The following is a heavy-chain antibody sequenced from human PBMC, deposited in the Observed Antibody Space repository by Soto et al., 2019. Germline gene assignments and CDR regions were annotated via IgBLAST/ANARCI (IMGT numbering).Heavy chain of an antibody. CDR2: IRSKADNYAT. D-gene: IGHD1-26*01. V-gene: IGHV3-73*02. CDR3: ARLAEWEYYDGMDV. Sequence: EVQLVESGGGLVQPGGSLKLSCAVSGFTFSVSAIHWVRQASGKGLEWVGRIRSKADNYATAYGASVKGRFAISRDDAKYTAYLQMSSTNTEATAAYCWARLAEWEYYDGMDVWGQGTTVTVSS. CDR1: GFTFSVSA. J-gene: IGHJ6*02.